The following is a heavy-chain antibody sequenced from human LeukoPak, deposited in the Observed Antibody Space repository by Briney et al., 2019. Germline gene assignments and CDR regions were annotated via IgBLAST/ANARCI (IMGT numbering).Heavy chain of an antibody. CDR2: ISWNSGSI. D-gene: IGHD3-22*01. CDR3: ARSGYYDSSGYYD. CDR1: GFTFSSYS. V-gene: IGHV3-9*01. J-gene: IGHJ4*02. Sequence: GGSLRLSCAASGFTFSSYSMNWVRQAPGKGLEWVSGISWNSGSIGYADSVKGRFTISRDNAKNSLYLQMNSLRAEDTALYYCARSGYYDSSGYYDWGQGTLVTVSS.